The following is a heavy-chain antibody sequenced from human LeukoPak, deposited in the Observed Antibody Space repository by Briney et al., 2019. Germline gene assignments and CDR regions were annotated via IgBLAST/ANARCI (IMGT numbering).Heavy chain of an antibody. CDR1: GSTFSSYS. J-gene: IGHJ4*02. CDR3: ARDRSSGTSEDY. CDR2: ISSSSSYI. V-gene: IGHV3-21*01. Sequence: GGSLRLSCAASGSTFSSYSMNWVRQAPGNGLEWVSSISSSSSYIYYADSVKGRFTISRDNAKNSLYLQMNSLRAEDTAVYYCARDRSSGTSEDYWGQGTLVTVSS. D-gene: IGHD2-2*01.